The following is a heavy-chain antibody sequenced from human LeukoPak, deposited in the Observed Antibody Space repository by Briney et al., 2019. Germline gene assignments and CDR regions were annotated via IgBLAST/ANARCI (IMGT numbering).Heavy chain of an antibody. Sequence: PGGSLRFSCAASGFTFSSYAMNWVRQAPGKGLEWVSTISGSGGSTYYADSVKGRFTISRDNSKNTLYLQMNSLRAEDTAVYFCAKLNGGFGDFVFWGQGTLVTVSS. D-gene: IGHD3-10*01. CDR3: AKLNGGFGDFVF. CDR2: ISGSGGST. V-gene: IGHV3-23*01. J-gene: IGHJ4*02. CDR1: GFTFSSYA.